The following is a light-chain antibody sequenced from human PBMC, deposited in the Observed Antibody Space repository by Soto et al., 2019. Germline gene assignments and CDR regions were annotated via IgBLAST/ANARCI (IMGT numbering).Light chain of an antibody. J-gene: IGKJ1*01. Sequence: EIVLTQSPGTLSLSPGERATLSCRASQSVSSSYLAWYQQKPGQAPRLLIYGASSRATGIPDRFNGSGSGTDFTLTINRLEPEDFAVYYCQQYGSSPPWTFGQGTKVEIK. CDR3: QQYGSSPPWT. CDR2: GAS. CDR1: QSVSSSY. V-gene: IGKV3-20*01.